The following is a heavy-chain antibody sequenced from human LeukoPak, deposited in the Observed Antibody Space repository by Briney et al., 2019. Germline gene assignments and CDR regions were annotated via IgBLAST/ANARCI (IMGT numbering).Heavy chain of an antibody. D-gene: IGHD6-19*01. CDR1: GFTFSSYA. CDR3: AISSGWTDDAFDI. V-gene: IGHV3-23*01. CDR2: ISGSGGST. Sequence: GGSLRLSFAAPGFTFSSYAMGWVRQAPGKGLGWVSAISGSGGSTYYADSVKGRFTISRDNSKNTLYLQMNSLRAEDTAVYYCAISSGWTDDAFDIWGQGTMVTVSS. J-gene: IGHJ3*02.